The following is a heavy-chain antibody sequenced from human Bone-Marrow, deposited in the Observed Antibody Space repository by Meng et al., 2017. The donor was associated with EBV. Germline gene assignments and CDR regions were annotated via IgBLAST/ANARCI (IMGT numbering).Heavy chain of an antibody. CDR1: GGTLNNYA. J-gene: IGHJ4*02. V-gene: IGHV1-69*06. Sequence: QVQLVQAGAEVKKPGSSVKVSCKASGGTLNNYAISWGRQAPGQGLEWMGGIIPIFVTPNYARKFQGRVTITADKSTSTSYMELSSLRSDDTAVYYCARVKGLGATLGYYFDFWGQGTLVTVSS. CDR3: ARVKGLGATLGYYFDF. D-gene: IGHD1-26*01. CDR2: IIPIFVTP.